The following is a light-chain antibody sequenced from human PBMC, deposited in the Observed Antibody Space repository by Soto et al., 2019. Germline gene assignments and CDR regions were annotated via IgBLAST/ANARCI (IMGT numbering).Light chain of an antibody. CDR1: QSVSIW. V-gene: IGKV1-5*01. CDR3: QQYNSYSGM. J-gene: IGKJ1*01. CDR2: DAS. Sequence: DSKISKSPSTLSAPVGDTVTITCRASQSVSIWLAWYQKKPGKAPQVLIWDASTLQRGVPSRFSGNGSGTEFTLTISGLQPDDFTSYYCQQYNSYSGMFGQGTKVDI.